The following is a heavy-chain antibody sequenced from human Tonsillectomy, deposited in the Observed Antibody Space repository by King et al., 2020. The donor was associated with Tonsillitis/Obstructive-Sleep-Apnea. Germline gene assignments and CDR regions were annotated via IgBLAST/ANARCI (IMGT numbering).Heavy chain of an antibody. CDR3: ARSDKISSSLGY. J-gene: IGHJ4*02. Sequence: VPLQESGPGLVKPSETLSLTCTVSGGSISSYYWNWIRQPPGKGLEWLGYIYYSGSTNYNPSLRSRVTISVDTSKNQFSLKLSSVTAADTAVYYCARSDKISSSLGYWGQGTLVTVSS. CDR1: GGSISSYY. V-gene: IGHV4-59*01. CDR2: IYYSGST. D-gene: IGHD6-6*01.